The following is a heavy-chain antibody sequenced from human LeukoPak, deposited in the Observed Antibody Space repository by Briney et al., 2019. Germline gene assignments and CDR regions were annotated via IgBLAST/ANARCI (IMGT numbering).Heavy chain of an antibody. V-gene: IGHV4-34*01. CDR3: AVGGGYYY. Sequence: PSETLSLTCAVYGESFSGYYWSWIRQPPGKGLEWIGEINHSGSTNYNPSLKRRVTISVDTSKNQFSLKLSSVTAADTAVYYCAVGGGYYYWGQGTLVTVSS. D-gene: IGHD3-22*01. CDR1: GESFSGYY. CDR2: INHSGST. J-gene: IGHJ4*02.